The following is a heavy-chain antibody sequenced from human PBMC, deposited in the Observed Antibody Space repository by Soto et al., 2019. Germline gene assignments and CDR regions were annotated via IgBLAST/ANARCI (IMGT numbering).Heavy chain of an antibody. D-gene: IGHD5-12*01. V-gene: IGHV1-69*13. CDR3: ARNLTGGYDAPAGY. Sequence: ASVKVSCKASGGTFSSYAISWVRQAPGQGLEWMGGIIPIFGTANYAQKFQGRVTITADESTSTAYMELSSLRSEDTAVYYCARNLTGGYDAPAGYGGQEPLATVPS. CDR1: GGTFSSYA. CDR2: IIPIFGTA. J-gene: IGHJ4*02.